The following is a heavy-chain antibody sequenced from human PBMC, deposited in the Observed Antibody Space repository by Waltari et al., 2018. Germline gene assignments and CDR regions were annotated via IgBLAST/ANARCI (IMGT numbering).Heavy chain of an antibody. V-gene: IGHV4-61*09. CDR1: GGSISSGSYY. D-gene: IGHD5-18*01. CDR2: IYTSGST. CDR3: ARGDSYGFWWFDP. Sequence: QVQLQESGPGLVKPSQTLSLTCTVSGGSISSGSYYWSWIRQPAGKGLEWIGYIYTSGSTNYNPSLKSRVTISVDTSKNQFSLKLSSVTAADTAVYYCARGDSYGFWWFDPWGQGTLVTVSS. J-gene: IGHJ5*02.